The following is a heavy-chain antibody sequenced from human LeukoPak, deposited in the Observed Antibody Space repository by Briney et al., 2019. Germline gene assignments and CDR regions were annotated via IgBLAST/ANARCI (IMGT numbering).Heavy chain of an antibody. CDR2: IYYSGST. CDR1: GGSISSSSYY. Sequence: SETLSLTCTVSGGSISSSSYYWGWIRQPPGKGLEWIGSIYYSGSTYYNPSLKSRVTISVDTSKNQSCLKLSSVTAADTAVYYCARVVATILYYYGMDVWGQGTTVTVSS. V-gene: IGHV4-39*01. D-gene: IGHD5-12*01. J-gene: IGHJ6*02. CDR3: ARVVATILYYYGMDV.